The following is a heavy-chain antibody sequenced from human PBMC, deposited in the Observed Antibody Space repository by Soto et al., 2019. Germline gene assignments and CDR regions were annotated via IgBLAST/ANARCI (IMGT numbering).Heavy chain of an antibody. CDR3: ARSGTSRRNWFDP. D-gene: IGHD1-1*01. V-gene: IGHV3-11*06. J-gene: IGHJ5*02. CDR1: GFTFSDYY. Sequence: GGSLRLSCAASGFTFSDYYMSWIRQAPGKGLEWVSYISSSSSYTNYADSVKGRFTISRDNAKNSLYLQMNNLRAEDTAVYYCARSGTSRRNWFDPWGQGTLVTVSS. CDR2: ISSSSSYT.